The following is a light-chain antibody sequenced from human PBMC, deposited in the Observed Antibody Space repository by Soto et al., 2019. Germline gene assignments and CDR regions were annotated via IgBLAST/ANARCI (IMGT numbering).Light chain of an antibody. CDR2: GAS. CDR3: QQYNSWSSIT. Sequence: EIVMTQSPATLSVSPGERATLSCRASQSISRNLAWYQQKSGQAPRLLIYGASTRATGISPRFSGSGSGTEFTLTINSLQSEDAAVHHSQQYNSWSSITFGGGTKVEIK. J-gene: IGKJ4*01. CDR1: QSISRN. V-gene: IGKV3-15*01.